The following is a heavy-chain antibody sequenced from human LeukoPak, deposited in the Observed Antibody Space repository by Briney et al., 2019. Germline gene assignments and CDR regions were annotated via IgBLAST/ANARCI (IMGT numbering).Heavy chain of an antibody. J-gene: IGHJ4*02. CDR3: ARVTYYYGSGSYYYFDY. Sequence: SETLSLTCTVSGGSISSYYWSWIRQPPGKGLEWIGYIYYSGSTNYNPSLKSRVTTSVDTSKNQFSLKLSSVTAADTAVYYCARVTYYYGSGSYYYFDYWGQGTLVTVSS. D-gene: IGHD3-10*01. CDR1: GGSISSYY. V-gene: IGHV4-59*01. CDR2: IYYSGST.